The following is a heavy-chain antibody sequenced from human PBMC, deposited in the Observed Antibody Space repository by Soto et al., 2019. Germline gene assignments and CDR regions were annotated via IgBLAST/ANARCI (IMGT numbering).Heavy chain of an antibody. CDR3: ARGYQLAHFDY. D-gene: IGHD2-2*01. J-gene: IGHJ4*02. V-gene: IGHV4-30-4*01. CDR1: GGSISSGDYY. Sequence: SETLSLTCTVSGGSISSGDYYWSWIRQPPGRGLEWIGYIYYSGSTYYNPSLKSRVTISVDTSKNQFSLKLSSVTAADTAVYYCARGYQLAHFDYWGQGTLVTVSS. CDR2: IYYSGST.